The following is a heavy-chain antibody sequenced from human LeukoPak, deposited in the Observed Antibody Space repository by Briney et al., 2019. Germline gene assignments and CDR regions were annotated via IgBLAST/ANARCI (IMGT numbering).Heavy chain of an antibody. CDR3: ARDHNWNYEGRAFDI. D-gene: IGHD1-7*01. CDR1: GDSINSSSYY. V-gene: IGHV4-39*07. CDR2: IYYSGST. J-gene: IGHJ3*02. Sequence: PSETLSLTFTVSGDSINSSSYYWGWIRQPPGKGLEWIGGIYYSGSTYYNPSLKSRVTISVDTSKNQFSLKLSSVTAADTAVYYCARDHNWNYEGRAFDIWGQGTMVTVSS.